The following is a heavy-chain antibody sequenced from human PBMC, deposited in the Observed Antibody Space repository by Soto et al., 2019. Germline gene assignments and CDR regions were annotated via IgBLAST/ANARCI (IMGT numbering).Heavy chain of an antibody. CDR2: IYYSGST. Sequence: QVQLQESGPGLVKPSETLSLTCTVSGGSISSGGYYWNWIRQHPGKGLEWIGYIYYSGSTHYNPSLKSRLTFSVDTSKNQFSLKLSSVTAADTAVYYCARDAGHCSSTSCYLWFDPWGQGTLVTVSS. CDR3: ARDAGHCSSTSCYLWFDP. CDR1: GGSISSGGYY. D-gene: IGHD2-2*01. J-gene: IGHJ5*02. V-gene: IGHV4-31*03.